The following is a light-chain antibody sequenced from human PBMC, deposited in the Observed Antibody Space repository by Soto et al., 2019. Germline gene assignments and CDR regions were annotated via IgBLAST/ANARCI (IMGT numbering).Light chain of an antibody. Sequence: QALLTQPRSVSGSPGQSVTISCSGTNSDLGGYNFVSWYQHHPGKAPKLMIYDVSLRPSGVPDRFSASKSGNTASLAISGLQAEDEADYYCCSLTTSHTYVFGSGTKVTVL. J-gene: IGLJ1*01. CDR1: NSDLGGYNF. CDR3: CSLTTSHTYV. CDR2: DVS. V-gene: IGLV2-11*01.